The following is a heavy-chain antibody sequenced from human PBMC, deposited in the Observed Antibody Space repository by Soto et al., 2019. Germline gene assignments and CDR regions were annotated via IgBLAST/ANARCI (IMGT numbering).Heavy chain of an antibody. V-gene: IGHV4-61*01. CDR2: IYYSGST. D-gene: IGHD2-2*01. CDR1: GGSVSSGSYY. Sequence: QVQLQESGPGLVKPSETLSLTCTVSGGSVSSGSYYWSWIRQPPGKGLEWIGYIYYSGSTNYNPSLYSRVTISVDTSKNQFALKLSSVTAADTAVYYCARDDIVVVPAAPGGYGMDVWGQGTTVTVSS. CDR3: ARDDIVVVPAAPGGYGMDV. J-gene: IGHJ6*02.